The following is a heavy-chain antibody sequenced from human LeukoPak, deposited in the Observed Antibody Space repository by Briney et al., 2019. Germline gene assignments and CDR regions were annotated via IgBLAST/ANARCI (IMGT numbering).Heavy chain of an antibody. CDR1: GFTVSSNY. J-gene: IGHJ4*02. D-gene: IGHD3-10*01. V-gene: IGHV3-53*01. CDR3: ARGDYFGSGSFYFDY. CDR2: IYSGGYT. Sequence: PGGSLRLSCAASGFTVSSNYMSWVRLAPGKGLEWVSVIYSGGYTCYADSVKGRFTISRDNSKNTLYLQMNSLRAEDTAMYYCARGDYFGSGSFYFDYWGQGTLVTVSS.